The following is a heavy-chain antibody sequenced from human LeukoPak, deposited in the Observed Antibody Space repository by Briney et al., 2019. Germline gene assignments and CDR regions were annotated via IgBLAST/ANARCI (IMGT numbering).Heavy chain of an antibody. V-gene: IGHV5-51*01. CDR2: IYPGDSDT. D-gene: IGHD2-2*01. CDR3: ARHDYCSSTSCYYYYGMDV. J-gene: IGHJ6*02. Sequence: GESLKISCKGSGYSFTSYRIGWVRQMPGKGLEWIGIIYPGDSDTRYSPSFQGQVTISADKSISTAYLQWSSLKASDTAMYYCARHDYCSSTSCYYYYGMDVWGQGTTVTVSS. CDR1: GYSFTSYR.